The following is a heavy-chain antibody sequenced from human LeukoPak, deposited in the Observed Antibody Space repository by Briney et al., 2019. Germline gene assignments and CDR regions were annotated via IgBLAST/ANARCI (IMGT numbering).Heavy chain of an antibody. CDR3: ARRGSSGWDY. V-gene: IGHV3-21*01. CDR2: ISSSSSYI. Sequence: GGSLRLSCAASGSTFSSHIMNWVRQAPGKGLEWVSSISSSSSYIYYADSVKGRFTISRDNAKNSLYLQMNSLRAEDTAVYYCARRGSSGWDYWGQGTLVTVSS. D-gene: IGHD6-19*01. J-gene: IGHJ4*02. CDR1: GSTFSSHI.